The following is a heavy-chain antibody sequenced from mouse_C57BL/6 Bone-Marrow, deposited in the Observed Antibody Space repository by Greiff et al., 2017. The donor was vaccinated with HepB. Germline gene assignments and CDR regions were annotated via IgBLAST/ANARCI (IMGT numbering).Heavy chain of an antibody. CDR1: GYTFTSYW. Sequence: QVQLQQPGAELVKPGASVKMSCKASGYTFTSYWITWVKQRPGQGLEWIGDIYPGSGSTNYNEKFKSKATLTVDTSSSTAYMQLSSLTSEDSAVYYCASGALRRDRFAYWGQGTLVTVSA. CDR3: ASGALRRDRFAY. V-gene: IGHV1-55*01. CDR2: IYPGSGST. J-gene: IGHJ3*01. D-gene: IGHD2-12*01.